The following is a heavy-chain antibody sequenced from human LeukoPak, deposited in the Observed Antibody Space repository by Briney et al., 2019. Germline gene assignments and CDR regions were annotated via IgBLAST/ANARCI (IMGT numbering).Heavy chain of an antibody. V-gene: IGHV4-59*01. CDR2: IHYSGST. CDR1: GGSISSYY. D-gene: IGHD6-13*01. CDR3: ARGPDLAAAGNFDY. Sequence: PSEILSLTCTVSGGSISSYYWSWIRQPPGKGLEWIGYIHYSGSTNYNPSLKSRVTISVDTSKNQFSLKLSSVTAADTAVYYCARGPDLAAAGNFDYWGQGTLVTVSS. J-gene: IGHJ4*02.